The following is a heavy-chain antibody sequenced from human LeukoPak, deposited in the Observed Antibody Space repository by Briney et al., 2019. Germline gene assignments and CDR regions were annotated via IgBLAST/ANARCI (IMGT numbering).Heavy chain of an antibody. Sequence: SETLSLACAVYGGSFGGYYWSWIRQPPGKGLEWIGEINHSGSTNYNPSLKSRVTISVDTSKNQFSLKLSSVTAADTAVYYCARFGDEYSSSSGTYWGQGTLVTVSS. J-gene: IGHJ4*02. CDR3: ARFGDEYSSSSGTY. CDR1: GGSFGGYY. CDR2: INHSGST. V-gene: IGHV4-34*01. D-gene: IGHD6-6*01.